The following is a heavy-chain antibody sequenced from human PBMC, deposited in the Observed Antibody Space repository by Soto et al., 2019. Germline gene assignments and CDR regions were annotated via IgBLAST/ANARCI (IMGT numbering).Heavy chain of an antibody. D-gene: IGHD6-25*01. CDR1: GFTFSRYA. V-gene: IGHV3-30-3*01. CDR3: ATEGASSAYGDAFDI. Sequence: VGSLRLSCAASGFTFSRYAMHWVRQAPGKGLEWVAFISYNGGVKYYGGSVKGRFTISRDNSKNTLYLQMNTLRAEDTAVYYCATEGASSAYGDAFDIWGQGTMVTVSS. CDR2: ISYNGGVK. J-gene: IGHJ3*02.